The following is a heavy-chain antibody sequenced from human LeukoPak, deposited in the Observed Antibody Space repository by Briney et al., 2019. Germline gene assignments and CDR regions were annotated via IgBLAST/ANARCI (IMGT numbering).Heavy chain of an antibody. V-gene: IGHV4-59*01. D-gene: IGHD6-13*01. J-gene: IGHJ4*02. Sequence: PSETLSLTCTVSGGSISSYYWSWIRQPPGKGLEWIGDIYYSGSTNYNPSLKSRVTISVDTSKNQFSLKLSSVIAADTAVYYCARVSSWPYFDYWGQGTLVTVSS. CDR3: ARVSSWPYFDY. CDR1: GGSISSYY. CDR2: IYYSGST.